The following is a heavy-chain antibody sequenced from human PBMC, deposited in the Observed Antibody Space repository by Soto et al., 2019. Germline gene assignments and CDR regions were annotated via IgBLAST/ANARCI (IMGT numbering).Heavy chain of an antibody. CDR2: INPSGGRT. D-gene: IGHD1-26*01. CDR1: GDTLTSYY. J-gene: IGHJ6*02. Sequence: SAKLCCKAPGDTLTSYYMQSPRHAPEQGREWVGIINPSGGRTSYAQNFKGRVSLTRDTSTSTVYMELSSLRSEDTAVYYCARCSESELLPDLSFYYGMDVWGQGTTVTVSS. CDR3: ARCSESELLPDLSFYYGMDV. V-gene: IGHV1-46*01.